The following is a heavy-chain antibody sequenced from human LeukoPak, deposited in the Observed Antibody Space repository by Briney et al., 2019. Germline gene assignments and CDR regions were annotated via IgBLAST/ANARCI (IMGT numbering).Heavy chain of an antibody. Sequence: GGSLRLSCAATGFTFSHYGIHWVRQAPGKGLEWVAVMSYDGNHKLYADSVKGRFIVSRNNSKNTLDLQMNSLRPEDSGIYYCAKDARSNYSYTYGSFDYWGQGTLVTVSS. CDR3: AKDARSNYSYTYGSFDY. CDR2: MSYDGNHK. J-gene: IGHJ4*02. D-gene: IGHD5-24*01. V-gene: IGHV3-30*18. CDR1: GFTFSHYG.